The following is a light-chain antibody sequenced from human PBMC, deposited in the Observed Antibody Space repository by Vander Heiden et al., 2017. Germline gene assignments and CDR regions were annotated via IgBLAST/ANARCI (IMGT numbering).Light chain of an antibody. J-gene: IGLJ1*01. CDR1: SSNIGAGYD. CDR2: GDS. CDR3: QSYDSNLSGLGDV. Sequence: QSVLAQPPSVSGAPGQKVTISCIGSSSNIGAGYDVHWYQQLPGTAPKLLIFGDSNRPSGVPDRFSGSKSGTSASLAITGLQAEDEADYYCQSYDSNLSGLGDVFGTGTKVTVL. V-gene: IGLV1-40*01.